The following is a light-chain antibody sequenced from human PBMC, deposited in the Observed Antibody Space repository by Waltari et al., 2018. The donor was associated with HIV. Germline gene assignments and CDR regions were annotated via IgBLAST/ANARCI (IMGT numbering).Light chain of an antibody. CDR3: QQYYSSPLT. V-gene: IGKV4-1*01. CDR2: WAS. CDR1: QTVFYTSNNKNY. J-gene: IGKJ4*01. Sequence: DIVMTQSPDSLAVSLGERATINCKSSQTVFYTSNNKNYLAWYQQKPGQPPKLLIYWASMRDSGVPDRFSGSGSGTDFTLTISSLRTEDVAVYYCQQYYSSPLTFGGGTKVEI.